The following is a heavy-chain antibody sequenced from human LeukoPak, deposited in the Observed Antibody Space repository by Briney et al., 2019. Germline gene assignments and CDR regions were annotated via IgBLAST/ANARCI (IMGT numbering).Heavy chain of an antibody. CDR2: VNPNGFST. D-gene: IGHD4-23*01. CDR3: ARDNSVEDTAWWFDP. Sequence: ASVKVSCKASGYAFISYDIHWVRQAPGQGLEWVGRVNPNGFSTTYAQKFQGRVTMTRDMSTSTDYMELSSLRSEDTAVYYCARDNSVEDTAWWFDPWGQGTLVTVSS. V-gene: IGHV1-46*01. CDR1: GYAFISYD. J-gene: IGHJ5*02.